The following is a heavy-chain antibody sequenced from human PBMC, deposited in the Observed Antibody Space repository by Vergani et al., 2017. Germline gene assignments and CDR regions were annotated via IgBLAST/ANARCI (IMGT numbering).Heavy chain of an antibody. V-gene: IGHV5-51*01. D-gene: IGHD2-2*01. CDR3: ARHKDIVVVPASNRPSVGWFDP. CDR2: IYPGDSDT. CDR1: GYSFTSYW. Sequence: EVQLVQSGAEVKKPGESLKISCKGSGYSFTSYWIGWVRQMPGKGLEWMGIIYPGDSDTRDSTSFQGQVTISADKSISTAYLQWSSLKTSDTAMYYCARHKDIVVVPASNRPSVGWFDPWGQGTLVTVSS. J-gene: IGHJ5*02.